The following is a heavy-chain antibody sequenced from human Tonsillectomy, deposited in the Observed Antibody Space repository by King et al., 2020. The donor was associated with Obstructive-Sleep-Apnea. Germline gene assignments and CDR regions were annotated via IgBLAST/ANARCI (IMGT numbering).Heavy chain of an antibody. CDR1: GFSLSTTGVG. Sequence: ITLKESGPTLVKPTQTLTLTCTFSGFSLSTTGVGVAWIRQPPGKALEWLALIYWDDDKRYSPSLSRRLTITKDTSNNRVVLTMTNMDPVDTATYYCARTKFEHDYDGAGYFFTSLYFDYWGLGTLVTVSS. D-gene: IGHD3-22*01. J-gene: IGHJ4*02. V-gene: IGHV2-5*02. CDR3: ARTKFEHDYDGAGYFFTSLYFDY. CDR2: IYWDDDK.